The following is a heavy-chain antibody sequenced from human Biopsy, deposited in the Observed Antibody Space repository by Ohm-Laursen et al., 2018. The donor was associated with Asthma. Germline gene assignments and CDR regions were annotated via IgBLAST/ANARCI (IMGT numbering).Heavy chain of an antibody. CDR1: GFIFDDYI. D-gene: IGHD3-10*01. J-gene: IGHJ4*02. V-gene: IGHV3-9*01. Sequence: SLRLSCTASGFIFDDYIIHWVRQAPGKGLEWVSHITWDSATTVYADSVKGRFTVSRDNAKNSVYLQMNSLRVEDTAMYYCAKDLYGSESYILIAWGQGTLVTVSS. CDR2: ITWDSATT. CDR3: AKDLYGSESYILIA.